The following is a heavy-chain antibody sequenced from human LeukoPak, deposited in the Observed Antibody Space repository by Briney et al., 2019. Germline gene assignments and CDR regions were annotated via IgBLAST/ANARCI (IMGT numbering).Heavy chain of an antibody. J-gene: IGHJ4*02. CDR1: GYSISSGYY. CDR2: IYHSGST. Sequence: SETLSLTCTVSGYSISSGYYWVWIRQPPGKGLEWIGSIYHSGSTYYNPSLKSPVTISVDTSKNQFSLKLSSVTAADTAVYYCARASGWYGVRDYWGQGTLVTVSS. V-gene: IGHV4-38-2*02. D-gene: IGHD6-19*01. CDR3: ARASGWYGVRDY.